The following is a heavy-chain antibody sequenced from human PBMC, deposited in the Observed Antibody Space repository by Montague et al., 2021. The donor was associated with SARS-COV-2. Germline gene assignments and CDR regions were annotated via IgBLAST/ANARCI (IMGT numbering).Heavy chain of an antibody. CDR2: IYYSGST. D-gene: IGHD4-17*01. J-gene: IGHJ4*02. V-gene: IGHV4-59*13. Sequence: SETLSLTCTVSGGSISSYYWSWIRQPPGKGLEWIGYIYYSGSTNYNPSLKSRVTISVDTSKNQFSLKLSSVTAADTAVYYCAREPDYGDYFDYWGLGTLVTVSS. CDR1: GGSISSYY. CDR3: AREPDYGDYFDY.